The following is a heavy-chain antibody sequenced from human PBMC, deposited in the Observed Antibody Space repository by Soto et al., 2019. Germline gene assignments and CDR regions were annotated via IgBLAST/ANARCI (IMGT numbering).Heavy chain of an antibody. Sequence: AGGSLRLSCAASGFTFSSFAMSWVRQAPGKGLEWVSALSGSGGTTDYADSVEGRFTISRDNSKNTLYLQMNSLRAEDTAIYYCAKDRRGNWNYVGAFDIWGQGTMVTVSS. CDR2: LSGSGGTT. J-gene: IGHJ3*02. CDR3: AKDRRGNWNYVGAFDI. CDR1: GFTFSSFA. D-gene: IGHD1-7*01. V-gene: IGHV3-23*01.